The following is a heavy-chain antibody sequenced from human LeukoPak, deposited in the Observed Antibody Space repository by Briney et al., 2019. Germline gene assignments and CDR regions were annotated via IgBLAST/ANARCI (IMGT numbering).Heavy chain of an antibody. Sequence: SVKVSCKTSGGSFSSSAITWVRQAPGQGLEWMGRIIPVLNITTYAQKFQGSVTITADTSTSTVYMELSSLRAEETAVYYCARDQGLTAPPPYGLDVWGQGTTVIVSS. CDR2: IIPVLNIT. CDR3: ARDQGLTAPPPYGLDV. D-gene: IGHD5-18*01. CDR1: GGSFSSSA. V-gene: IGHV1-69*04. J-gene: IGHJ6*02.